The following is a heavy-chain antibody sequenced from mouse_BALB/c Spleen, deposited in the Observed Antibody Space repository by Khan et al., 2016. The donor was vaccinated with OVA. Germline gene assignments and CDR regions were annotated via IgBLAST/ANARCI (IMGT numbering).Heavy chain of an antibody. J-gene: IGHJ3*01. Sequence: DVHLVESGGDLVEPGGSLKLSCAASGFTFSSYSMSWVRQTPDKRLEWVATISSGGDYTYYPDIVKGRFTISRDNAKNTLYLQISSLKSEDTAMYYCASHLTGSFAYWGQGTLVAVSA. CDR3: ASHLTGSFAY. CDR1: GFTFSSYS. CDR2: ISSGGDYT. V-gene: IGHV5-6*01. D-gene: IGHD4-1*01.